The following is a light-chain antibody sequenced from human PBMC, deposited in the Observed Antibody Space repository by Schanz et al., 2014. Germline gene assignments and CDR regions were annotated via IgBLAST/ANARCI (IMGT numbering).Light chain of an antibody. CDR2: DAS. CDR3: QQYDNLGLT. CDR1: QGIRND. Sequence: IQMTQSPSSLSASVGDRVTITCRASQGIRNDLGWYQQKPGKAPKLLIYDASNLETGVPSRFSGSGSGTDFTFTISSLQPEDIATYYCQQYDNLGLTFGGGTKVEIK. J-gene: IGKJ4*01. V-gene: IGKV1-33*01.